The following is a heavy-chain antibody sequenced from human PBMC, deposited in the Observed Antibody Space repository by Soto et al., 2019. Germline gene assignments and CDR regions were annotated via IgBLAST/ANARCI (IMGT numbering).Heavy chain of an antibody. V-gene: IGHV3-13*01. CDR3: AKGPHSASGPYGMDV. CDR2: LSYAGDT. CDR1: GFTLTTYD. Sequence: GGSLRLSCAASGFTLTTYDMHWVRQATGKGLEWVATLSYAGDTYYPGSVKGRFTVSRESAKSSLYLQMNSLTAGDTAVYYCAKGPHSASGPYGMDVWGQGTTVTVSS. J-gene: IGHJ6*02. D-gene: IGHD3-10*01.